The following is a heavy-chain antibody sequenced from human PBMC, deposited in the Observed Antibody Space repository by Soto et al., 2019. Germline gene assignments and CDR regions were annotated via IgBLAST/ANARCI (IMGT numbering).Heavy chain of an antibody. CDR1: GFTFSSYW. J-gene: IGHJ4*02. CDR3: ARATYSSSYYFDS. V-gene: IGHV3-48*04. CDR2: IGSSGSTI. Sequence: EVQLVESGGGLVQPGGSLRLSCAASGFTFSSYWMSWVRQAPGKGLEWVSKIGSSGSTIWYADSVKGRFTISRDNAGNSLYLQMNSLRGEDTALYYCARATYSSSYYFDSWGQGTLVTVSS. D-gene: IGHD6-6*01.